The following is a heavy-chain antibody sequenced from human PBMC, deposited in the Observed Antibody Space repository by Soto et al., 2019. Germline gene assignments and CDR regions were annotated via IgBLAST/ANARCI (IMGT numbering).Heavy chain of an antibody. J-gene: IGHJ4*02. D-gene: IGHD3-10*01. V-gene: IGHV3-23*01. Sequence: EVQLLESGGGLVQPGGSLRLSCAASGFTFSSCALIWVRQAPGKGLEWVSVISGSGGTTYSADSVKGRFTISRDNSRNTLYSQMDSLRAEDTAVYYCAKGNISMVRGVRADYWGQGILVTVSS. CDR2: ISGSGGTT. CDR1: GFTFSSCA. CDR3: AKGNISMVRGVRADY.